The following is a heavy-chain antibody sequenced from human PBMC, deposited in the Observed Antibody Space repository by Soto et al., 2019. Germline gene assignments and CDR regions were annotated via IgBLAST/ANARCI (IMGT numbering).Heavy chain of an antibody. V-gene: IGHV1-3*01. CDR3: AREHDSWSLHAFDM. J-gene: IGHJ3*02. CDR2: INCGNGIT. D-gene: IGHD3-3*01. Sequence: QVQLVQSGAEVKKPGASVKVSCKTSGYTFTSYSIQWVRQAPGQRLEWVGWINCGNGITKYSQKVQDRVTIIRDTSANTVYMELSSLRSEDTAVYYCAREHDSWSLHAFDMWGQGTGVTISS. CDR1: GYTFTSYS.